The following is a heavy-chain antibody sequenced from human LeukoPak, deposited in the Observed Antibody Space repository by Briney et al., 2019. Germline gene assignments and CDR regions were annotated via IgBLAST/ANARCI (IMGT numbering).Heavy chain of an antibody. D-gene: IGHD3-22*01. J-gene: IGHJ4*02. CDR2: IGISGDST. V-gene: IGHV3-23*01. Sequence: GGSLRLSCAASGFIFNNYALNWVRQAPGKGLEWVSVIGISGDSTYYADSVKGRFTISRDNSKSTLSLQTNSLRGEDTAVYYCAKLNNGYYRGAIDYWGQGTLVTVSS. CDR1: GFIFNNYA. CDR3: AKLNNGYYRGAIDY.